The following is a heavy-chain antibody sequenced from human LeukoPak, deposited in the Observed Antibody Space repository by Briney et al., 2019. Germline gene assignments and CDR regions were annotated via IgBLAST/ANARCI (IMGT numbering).Heavy chain of an antibody. CDR2: IYTSGST. V-gene: IGHV4-4*07. CDR3: AREGGSSWHPRGGFGY. CDR1: GGSISSYY. D-gene: IGHD6-13*01. J-gene: IGHJ4*02. Sequence: PSETLSLTCTVSGGSISSYYWSWLRQPAGKGLEWIGRIYTSGSTNYNPSLKSRVTISVDTSKNQFSLKLSSVTAADTAVYYCAREGGSSWHPRGGFGYWGQGTLVTVSS.